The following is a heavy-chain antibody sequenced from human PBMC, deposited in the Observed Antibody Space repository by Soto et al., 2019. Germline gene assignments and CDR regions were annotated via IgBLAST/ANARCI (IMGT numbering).Heavy chain of an antibody. Sequence: SVKVSCKASGGTFSSYAISWVRQAPGQGLEWMGGIIPIFGTANYAQKFQGRVTITADESTSTAYMELSSLRSEDTAVYYCARYVADPNWFDPWGQGTLVTVSS. CDR3: ARYVADPNWFDP. V-gene: IGHV1-69*13. D-gene: IGHD6-13*01. CDR2: IIPIFGTA. J-gene: IGHJ5*02. CDR1: GGTFSSYA.